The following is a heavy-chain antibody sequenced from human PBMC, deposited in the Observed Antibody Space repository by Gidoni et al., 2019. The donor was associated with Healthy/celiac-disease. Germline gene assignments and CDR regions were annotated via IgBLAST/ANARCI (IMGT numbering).Heavy chain of an antibody. D-gene: IGHD3-22*01. CDR3: ARGVETYYYDSSGYYWPY. CDR2: IYYSGST. V-gene: IGHV4-59*01. J-gene: IGHJ4*02. CDR1: GGSISSYY. Sequence: QVQLQESGPGLVKPSETLSLTCTVSGGSISSYYWSWIRQPPGKGLEWIGYIYYSGSTNYNPSLKSRVTISVDTSKNQFSLKLSSVTAADTAVYYCARGVETYYYDSSGYYWPYWGQGTLVTVSS.